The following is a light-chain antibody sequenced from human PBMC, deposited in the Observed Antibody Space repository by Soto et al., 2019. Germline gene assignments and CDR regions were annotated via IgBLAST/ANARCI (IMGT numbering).Light chain of an antibody. V-gene: IGKV3-15*01. CDR1: QSVSSN. Sequence: EIGLTQSPATLSGSSGGRGTPSLRASQSVSSNLAWYQQKPGQPPRLLIYGTSTRATGTPARFSGSGSGTEFTLTISRLQPDDFATYYRQQYNSYWTFGQGTQVDIK. J-gene: IGKJ1*01. CDR2: GTS. CDR3: QQYNSYWT.